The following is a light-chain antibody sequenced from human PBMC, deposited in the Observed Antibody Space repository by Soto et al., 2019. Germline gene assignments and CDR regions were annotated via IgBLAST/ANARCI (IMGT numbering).Light chain of an antibody. J-gene: IGLJ3*02. CDR2: GND. CDR1: DSNIGRNT. Sequence: QPVLTQLPSASGTPGQTVIISCSGRDSNIGRNTINWYQHLTGTAPKLLIYGNDQRPSGVPDRFSGSKSGTSASLAISGTQPEDEANYYCAAWDHSLDGWVFGGGTKLTVL. V-gene: IGLV1-44*01. CDR3: AAWDHSLDGWV.